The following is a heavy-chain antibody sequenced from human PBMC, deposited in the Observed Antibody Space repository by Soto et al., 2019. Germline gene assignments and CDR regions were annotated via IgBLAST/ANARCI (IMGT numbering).Heavy chain of an antibody. V-gene: IGHV3-33*01. CDR2: IWYDGSYK. Sequence: QLVESGGGVVQPGRSLRLSCTASGFTFSSYGMHWVRQAPGKGLEWVALIWYDGSYKYYAESVKGRFTISRDNSKNTLFLQMYSLRAEDTAVYYSASEEMVVGANGYYYYIDVRGKGTPVTVSS. CDR1: GFTFSSYG. D-gene: IGHD2-15*01. J-gene: IGHJ6*03. CDR3: ASEEMVVGANGYYYYIDV.